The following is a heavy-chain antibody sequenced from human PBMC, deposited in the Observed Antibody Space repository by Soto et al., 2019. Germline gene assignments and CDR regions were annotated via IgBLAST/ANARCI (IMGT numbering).Heavy chain of an antibody. CDR3: AGSYSSSAYYYYYYMDV. D-gene: IGHD6-6*01. J-gene: IGHJ6*03. V-gene: IGHV4-59*08. Sequence: KPSETLSLTCTVSGGSISSYYWSWIRQPPGKGLEWIGYIYYSGSTNYNPSLKSRVTISVDTSKNQFSLKLSSVTAADTAVYYCAGSYSSSAYYYYYYMDVWGKGTTVTVSS. CDR2: IYYSGST. CDR1: GGSISSYY.